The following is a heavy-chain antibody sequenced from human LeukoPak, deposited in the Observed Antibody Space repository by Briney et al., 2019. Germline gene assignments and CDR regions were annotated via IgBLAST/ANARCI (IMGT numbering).Heavy chain of an antibody. J-gene: IGHJ6*04. Sequence: GGSLRLSCAASGFTFSSYEMNWVRQAPGKGLEWVSYISSSGSTIYYADSVKGRFTISRDNAKNSLYLQMNSLRAEDTAVYYCARDARSVLLWFGELSDYGMDVWGKGTPVTVSS. CDR3: ARDARSVLLWFGELSDYGMDV. V-gene: IGHV3-48*03. CDR2: ISSSGSTI. CDR1: GFTFSSYE. D-gene: IGHD3-10*01.